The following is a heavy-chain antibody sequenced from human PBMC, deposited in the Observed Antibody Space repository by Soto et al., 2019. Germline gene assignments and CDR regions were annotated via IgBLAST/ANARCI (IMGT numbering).Heavy chain of an antibody. CDR3: ARDQRRDYDFWSGYSQGFDY. Sequence: ASWKVSCKASGNTFTSYGIHWVRQAPGQRLEWMGWINAANGNTKSSQKFQGRVTFTRDTSASTGYMELSTLNSADTAVYYCARDQRRDYDFWSGYSQGFDYWGQGTPVTVSS. D-gene: IGHD3-3*01. V-gene: IGHV1-3*01. CDR1: GNTFTSYG. J-gene: IGHJ4*02. CDR2: INAANGNT.